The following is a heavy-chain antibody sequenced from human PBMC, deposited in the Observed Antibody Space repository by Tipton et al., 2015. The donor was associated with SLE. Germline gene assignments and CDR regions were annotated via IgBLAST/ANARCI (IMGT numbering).Heavy chain of an antibody. CDR2: INHSGST. CDR3: ARGAYDFWSGAKYFDY. V-gene: IGHV4-34*01. D-gene: IGHD3-3*01. Sequence: LRLSCAVYGGSFSGYYWSWIRQPPGKGLEWIGEINHSGSTNYNPSLKSRVTISVDTSKNQFSLKLSSVTAADTAVYYCARGAYDFWSGAKYFDYWGQGTLVTVSS. CDR1: GGSFSGYY. J-gene: IGHJ4*02.